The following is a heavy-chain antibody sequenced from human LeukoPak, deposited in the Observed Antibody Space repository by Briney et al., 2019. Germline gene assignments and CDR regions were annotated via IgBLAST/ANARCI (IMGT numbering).Heavy chain of an antibody. CDR3: AREFGVYDFWSRGTGFDY. CDR1: GFTFSNYW. J-gene: IGHJ4*02. V-gene: IGHV3-48*01. D-gene: IGHD3-3*01. Sequence: PGGSLRLSCAASGFTFSNYWMTWVRQVPGKGLEWISYISSSSSTVYYGDSVKGRFTISRDNAKNSLYLQMNGLRAEDTAVYYCAREFGVYDFWSRGTGFDYWGQGTLVTVSS. CDR2: ISSSSSTV.